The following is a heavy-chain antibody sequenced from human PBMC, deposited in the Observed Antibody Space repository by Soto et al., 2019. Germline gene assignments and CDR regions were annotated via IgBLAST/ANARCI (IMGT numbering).Heavy chain of an antibody. CDR1: GYSFTSYW. CDR3: AMGLRYYYYGMDV. V-gene: IGHV5-10-1*01. D-gene: IGHD4-17*01. CDR2: IDPSDSYT. J-gene: IGHJ6*02. Sequence: GESLKISCKGSGYSFTSYWMSWVRQMPGKGLEWMGRIDPSDSYTNYSPSFQGHVTISADKSISTAYLQWSSLKASDTAMYYCAMGLRYYYYGMDVWGQGTTVTVSS.